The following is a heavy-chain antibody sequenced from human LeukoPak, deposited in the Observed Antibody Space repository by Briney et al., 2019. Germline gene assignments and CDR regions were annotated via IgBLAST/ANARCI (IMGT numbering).Heavy chain of an antibody. Sequence: SETLSLTCTVSGGSISSGGYYWSWIRQHPGKGLEWIGYIYYSGSTYYNPSLKSRVTISVDTSKNQFSLKLSSVTAADTAVYYCARVDGDYRMGPNWFDPWGQGTLVTVSS. D-gene: IGHD4-17*01. CDR3: ARVDGDYRMGPNWFDP. CDR1: GGSISSGGYY. J-gene: IGHJ5*02. CDR2: IYYSGST. V-gene: IGHV4-31*03.